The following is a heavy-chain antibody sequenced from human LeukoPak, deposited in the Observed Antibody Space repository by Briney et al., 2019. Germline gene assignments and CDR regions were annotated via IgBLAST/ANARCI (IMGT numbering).Heavy chain of an antibody. J-gene: IGHJ4*02. CDR3: AKDRGGTYFDY. Sequence: GGSLRLSCAASGFTFSSYWMSWVRQAPGKGLEWVANIKQDGSEKYYADSVKGRFTISRDNSKNTLYLQMNSLRAEDTAVYYCAKDRGGTYFDYWGQGTLVTVSS. V-gene: IGHV3-7*01. D-gene: IGHD3-10*01. CDR1: GFTFSSYW. CDR2: IKQDGSEK.